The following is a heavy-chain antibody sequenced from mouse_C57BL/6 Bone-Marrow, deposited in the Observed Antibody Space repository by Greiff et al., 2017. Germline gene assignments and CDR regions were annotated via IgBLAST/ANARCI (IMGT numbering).Heavy chain of an antibody. CDR2: IYPGSGNT. V-gene: IGHV1-76*01. CDR1: GSTFTDYY. CDR3: ASGGNYYYGSHDY. J-gene: IGHJ2*01. D-gene: IGHD1-1*01. Sequence: QVQLQQSGAELVRPGASVKLSCKASGSTFTDYYINWVKQRPGQGLEWIARIYPGSGNTYYNEKFKGKATLTAEKSSSTAYMQLSSLTSEDSAVYFCASGGNYYYGSHDYWGQGTTLTVSS.